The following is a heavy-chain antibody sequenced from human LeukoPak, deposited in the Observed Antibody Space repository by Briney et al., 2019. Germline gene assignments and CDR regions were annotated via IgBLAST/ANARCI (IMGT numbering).Heavy chain of an antibody. Sequence: PGGSLRLSCAASGFTFSSYSMNWVRQAPGKGLEWVSSISSSSSYIYYADSVKGRFTISRDNAKNSLYLQMNSLRAEDTAVYYCARASSGPIDAFDIWGQGTMVTVSS. CDR3: ARASSGPIDAFDI. CDR2: ISSSSSYI. D-gene: IGHD3-22*01. J-gene: IGHJ3*02. CDR1: GFTFSSYS. V-gene: IGHV3-21*01.